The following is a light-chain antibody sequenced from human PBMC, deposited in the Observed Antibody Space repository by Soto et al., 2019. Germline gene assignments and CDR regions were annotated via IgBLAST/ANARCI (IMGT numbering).Light chain of an antibody. CDR2: GAS. J-gene: IGKJ1*01. CDR1: QSVSSD. Sequence: DIVVTQSPAPLSVSPGERATLSCRSSQSVSSDLAWYQQKPGQAPRLLIYGASTRATGIPDRFSGSGSGTEFTLTINSLQSEEFAVYYCQHYNNWPPTWTLGQGTKVDIK. CDR3: QHYNNWPPTWT. V-gene: IGKV3-15*01.